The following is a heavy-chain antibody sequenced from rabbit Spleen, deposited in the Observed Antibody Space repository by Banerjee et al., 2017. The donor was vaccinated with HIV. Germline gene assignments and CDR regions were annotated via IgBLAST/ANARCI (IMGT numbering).Heavy chain of an antibody. CDR3: ARDTGSSFSSYGMDL. J-gene: IGHJ6*01. CDR1: GFSFSSSDY. D-gene: IGHD8-1*01. V-gene: IGHV1S45*01. Sequence: QEQLVESGGGLVQPEGSLTVTCTASGFSFSSSDYMCWVRQAPGKGLEWISCIAGGSSGFTYSATWAKGRFTISKTSSTTVTLQMTSLTVADRATYFCARDTGSSFSSYGMDLWGQGTLVTVS. CDR2: IAGGSSGFT.